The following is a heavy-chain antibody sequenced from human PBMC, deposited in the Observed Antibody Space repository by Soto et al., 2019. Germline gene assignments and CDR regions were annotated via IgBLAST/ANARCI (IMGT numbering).Heavy chain of an antibody. D-gene: IGHD3-10*01. J-gene: IGHJ5*02. V-gene: IGHV4-59*12. CDR3: VRLAKEFYRTWWFDP. CDR2: IYYSGST. Sequence: SETLSLTCTVSGGSISSYYWSWIRQPPGKGLEWIGYIYYSGSTNYNPSLKSRVTISVDTSKNQFSLKLSSVTAADTAVYYCVRLAKEFYRTWWFDPWGQGTLVTVSS. CDR1: GGSISSYY.